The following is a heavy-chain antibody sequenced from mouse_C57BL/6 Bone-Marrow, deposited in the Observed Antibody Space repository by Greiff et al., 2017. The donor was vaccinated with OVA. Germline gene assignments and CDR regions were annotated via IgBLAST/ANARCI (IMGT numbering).Heavy chain of an antibody. CDR3: AKGIHYYGSSPYFDY. Sequence: EVKLVESGGDLVKPGASLKLSCAASGFTFSSYGMSWVRQTPDQRLEWVATISSGGSYTYSPDSVKGRFTISRDNAKNTMYLQMSSLKSEDTAMYYCAKGIHYYGSSPYFDYWGQGTTLTVSS. D-gene: IGHD1-1*01. V-gene: IGHV5-6*01. CDR1: GFTFSSYG. J-gene: IGHJ2*01. CDR2: ISSGGSYT.